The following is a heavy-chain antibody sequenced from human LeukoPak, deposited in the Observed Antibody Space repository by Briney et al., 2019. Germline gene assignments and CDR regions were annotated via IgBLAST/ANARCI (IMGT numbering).Heavy chain of an antibody. J-gene: IGHJ4*02. Sequence: VASVKVSCEASGYTFTSYGISWVRQAPGQGLEWMGWISAYNGNTNYAQKLQGRVTMTTDTSTSTAYMELRSLRSDDTAVYYCARDEDWPDYRYYFDYWGQGTLVTVSS. V-gene: IGHV1-18*01. D-gene: IGHD3-16*02. CDR3: ARDEDWPDYRYYFDY. CDR2: ISAYNGNT. CDR1: GYTFTSYG.